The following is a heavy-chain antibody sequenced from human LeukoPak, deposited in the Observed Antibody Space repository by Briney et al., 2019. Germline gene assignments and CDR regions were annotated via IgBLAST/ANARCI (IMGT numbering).Heavy chain of an antibody. D-gene: IGHD3-22*01. V-gene: IGHV3-23*01. CDR3: AKGSYYDSSGSFYFDY. Sequence: GGSLRLSCAASGFTFSSYAMSWVRQAPGKGLEWVSGISGSGDNTYYADSVKGRFTISRDDSKNTLYVQVNSLGTEDTAAYYCAKGSYYDSSGSFYFDYWGQGTLVTVSS. CDR2: ISGSGDNT. CDR1: GFTFSSYA. J-gene: IGHJ4*02.